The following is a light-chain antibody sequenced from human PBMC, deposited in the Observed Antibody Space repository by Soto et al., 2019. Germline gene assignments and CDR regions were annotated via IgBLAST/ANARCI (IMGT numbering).Light chain of an antibody. V-gene: IGKV3-11*01. CDR1: QSVSSY. CDR3: QQRRA. CDR2: DAS. J-gene: IGKJ1*01. Sequence: EIVLRQSPATLSLSPGGRATLSCRASQSVSSYLAWYQQKPGQAPRLLIYDASNRATGIPARFSGSGSGTDFTLTISSLEPEDFAVYYCQQRRAFGQGTKVDIK.